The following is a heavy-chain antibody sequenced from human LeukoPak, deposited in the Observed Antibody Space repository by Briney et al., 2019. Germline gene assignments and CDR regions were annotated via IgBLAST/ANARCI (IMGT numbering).Heavy chain of an antibody. V-gene: IGHV1-2*02. Sequence: ASVKVSCKASGYTFTGYYMHWVRQAPGQGLEWMGWINPNSGGTNYAQKFQGRVTMTRDTSISTAYMELSRLRSDDTAVYYRARDILYCSSTSCQDYWGQGTLVTVSS. J-gene: IGHJ4*02. CDR2: INPNSGGT. CDR3: ARDILYCSSTSCQDY. CDR1: GYTFTGYY. D-gene: IGHD2-2*01.